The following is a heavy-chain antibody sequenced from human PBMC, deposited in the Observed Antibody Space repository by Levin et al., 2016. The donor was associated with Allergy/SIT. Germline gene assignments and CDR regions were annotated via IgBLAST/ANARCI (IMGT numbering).Heavy chain of an antibody. CDR3: AKDTDYSNYRGFDY. CDR1: GFTFDDYA. D-gene: IGHD4-11*01. CDR2: ISWNSRSI. J-gene: IGHJ4*02. Sequence: SLKISCAASGFTFDDYAMHWVRQAPGKGLEWVSGISWNSRSIGYADSVKGRFTISRDNAKNSLYLQMNSLRAEDTALYYCAKDTDYSNYRGFDYWGQGTLVTVSS. V-gene: IGHV3-9*01.